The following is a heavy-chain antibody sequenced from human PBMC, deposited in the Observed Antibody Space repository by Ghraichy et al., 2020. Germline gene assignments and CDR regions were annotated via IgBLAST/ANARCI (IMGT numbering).Heavy chain of an antibody. CDR2: IYNSATT. Sequence: SETLSLTCTVSGGSISGYYWSWIRQPPGKGPEWIAYIYNSATTNYNPSLKSRVTISEDTSKNHVSLKLNSVTAADTAVYYCARLGCGADCYERLYAFDIWGLGTMVTVSS. CDR3: ARLGCGADCYERLYAFDI. J-gene: IGHJ3*02. CDR1: GGSISGYY. D-gene: IGHD2-21*02. V-gene: IGHV4-59*08.